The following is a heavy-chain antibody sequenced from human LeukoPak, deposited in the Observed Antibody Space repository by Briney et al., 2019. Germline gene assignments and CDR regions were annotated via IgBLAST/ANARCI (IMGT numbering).Heavy chain of an antibody. V-gene: IGHV3-23*01. D-gene: IGHD6-13*01. CDR2: ISGSGGST. J-gene: IGHJ3*02. CDR3: AKTGYSSSWYEGAFDI. CDR1: GFTFSSYG. Sequence: GGSLRLSCAASGFTFSSYGMSWVRQAPGKGLEWVSAISGSGGSTYYADSVKGRFTISRDNSKNTLYLQMNSLRAEDTAVYYCAKTGYSSSWYEGAFDIWGQGTMVTVSS.